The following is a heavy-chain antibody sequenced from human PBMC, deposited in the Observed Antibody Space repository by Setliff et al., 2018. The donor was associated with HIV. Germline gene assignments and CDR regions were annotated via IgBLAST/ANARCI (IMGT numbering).Heavy chain of an antibody. CDR2: INPNSGDT. V-gene: IGHV1-2*02. CDR1: GYTFSGYC. D-gene: IGHD3-10*01. Sequence: GASVKVSCKASGYTFSGYCLHWVRRAPGQGLEWMGWINPNSGDTTYAQKFEDRVTMTRDTSSRTAYMDLSRLTSGDTAVYYCAKVASVTMIRGALGSWGQGTLVTVSS. J-gene: IGHJ5*01. CDR3: AKVASVTMIRGALGS.